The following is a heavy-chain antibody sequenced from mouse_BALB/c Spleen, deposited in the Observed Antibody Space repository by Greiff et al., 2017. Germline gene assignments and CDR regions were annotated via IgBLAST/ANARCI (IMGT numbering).Heavy chain of an antibody. Sequence: EVQLQESGGDLVKPGGSLKLSCAASGFTFSSYGMSWVRQTPDKRLEWVATISSGGSYTYYPDSVKGRFTISRDNAKNTLYLQMSSLKSEDTAMYYCAGGTMITTGDAMDYWGQGTSVTVSS. V-gene: IGHV5-6*01. D-gene: IGHD2-4*01. J-gene: IGHJ4*01. CDR2: ISSGGSYT. CDR1: GFTFSSYG. CDR3: AGGTMITTGDAMDY.